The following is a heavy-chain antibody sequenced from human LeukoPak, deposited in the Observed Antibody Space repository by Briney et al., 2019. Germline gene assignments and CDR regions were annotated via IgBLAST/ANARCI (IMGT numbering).Heavy chain of an antibody. Sequence: GGSLRLSCAASGFTFSSYSMNWVRQAPGKGLEWVSAISGSGGSTYYADSVKGRFTISRDNSKNTLYLQMNSLRAEDTAVYYCAKEWVGDSSGYYYVLDAFDIWGQGTMVTVSS. V-gene: IGHV3-23*01. CDR1: GFTFSSYS. CDR2: ISGSGGST. CDR3: AKEWVGDSSGYYYVLDAFDI. D-gene: IGHD3-22*01. J-gene: IGHJ3*02.